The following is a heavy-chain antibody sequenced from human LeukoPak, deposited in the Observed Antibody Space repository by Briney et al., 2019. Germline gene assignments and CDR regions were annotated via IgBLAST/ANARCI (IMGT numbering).Heavy chain of an antibody. CDR1: GFTFSSYY. D-gene: IGHD2-2*03. J-gene: IGHJ5*02. Sequence: GGSLRLSCAASGFTFSSYYMHWVRQAPGKGLVWVSRIKSDGSVTGYADSVKGRFAISRDNAKNTMYLQMNSLRAEDTAVYYCARDWIDRGTFDPWGQGTLVTVSS. CDR3: ARDWIDRGTFDP. V-gene: IGHV3-74*01. CDR2: IKSDGSVT.